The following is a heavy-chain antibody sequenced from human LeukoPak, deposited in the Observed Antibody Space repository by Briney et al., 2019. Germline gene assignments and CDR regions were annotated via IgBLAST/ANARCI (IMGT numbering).Heavy chain of an antibody. D-gene: IGHD7-27*01. CDR1: GGSINYYY. CDR2: MYFGERT. CDR3: ARIPGDRPDD. J-gene: IGHJ4*02. Sequence: PSETLSLTCTVSGGSINYYYWSWLRQPPGKGLEWVGYMYFGERTNYNPSLKSRATISIDTSKKQFSLNLKSVTAADTAVYYCARIPGDRPDDWGQGTLVTVS. V-gene: IGHV4-59*01.